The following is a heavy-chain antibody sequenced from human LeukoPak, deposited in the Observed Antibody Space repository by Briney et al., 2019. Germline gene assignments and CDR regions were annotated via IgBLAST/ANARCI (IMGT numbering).Heavy chain of an antibody. J-gene: IGHJ5*02. CDR1: GGSISSGSYY. D-gene: IGHD2-15*01. CDR2: IYTSGST. Sequence: SETLSHTCTVSGGSISSGSYYWSWIRQPAGKGLEWIGRIYTSGSTNYNPSLKSRVTISVDTSKNQFSLKLSSVTAADTAVYYCARGAAADATGSYCSGGSCYSVFWFDPWGQGTLVTVSS. CDR3: ARGAAADATGSYCSGGSCYSVFWFDP. V-gene: IGHV4-61*02.